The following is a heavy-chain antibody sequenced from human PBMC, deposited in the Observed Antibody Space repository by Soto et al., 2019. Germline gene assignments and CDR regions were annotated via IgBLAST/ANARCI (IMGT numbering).Heavy chain of an antibody. CDR1: GYTFTSYA. CDR2: INAGNGNT. V-gene: IGHV1-3*01. J-gene: IGHJ4*02. D-gene: IGHD6-19*01. CDR3: ARVVGIAVDAY. Sequence: QVQLVQSGAEVKKPGASVKVSCKASGYTFTSYAMHWVRQAPGQRLEWMGWINAGNGNTKYSQKFQGRVTITRDTSASTAYMDLSSLRSEDTDVYCCARVVGIAVDAYWGQGTLVTGSS.